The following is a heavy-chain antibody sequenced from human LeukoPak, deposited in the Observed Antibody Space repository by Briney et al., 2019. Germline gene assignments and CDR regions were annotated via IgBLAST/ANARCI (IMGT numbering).Heavy chain of an antibody. V-gene: IGHV3-23*01. D-gene: IGHD2-2*01. J-gene: IGHJ4*02. Sequence: GGSLRLSCAASGFTFSSYAMSWVRQAPGKGLEWVSAISGSSGSTYYADSVKGRFTISRDNSKNTLYLQMNSLRAEDTAVYYCATSLYCSSTSCYPFESFFDYWGQGTLVTVSS. CDR1: GFTFSSYA. CDR2: ISGSSGST. CDR3: ATSLYCSSTSCYPFESFFDY.